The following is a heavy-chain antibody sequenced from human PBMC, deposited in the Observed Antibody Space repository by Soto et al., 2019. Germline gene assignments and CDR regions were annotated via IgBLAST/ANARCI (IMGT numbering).Heavy chain of an antibody. V-gene: IGHV3-7*01. J-gene: IGHJ5*01. D-gene: IGHD3-10*01. CDR3: ARGEAIGVDP. CDR2: IKEDGSEK. Sequence: EVQLVESGGGLAQPGGSLRLSCVASGLTFSSYWMTWVRQAPGKGLEWVANIKEDGSEKYYVDSVKGRFTISRDNAKNSLDLQMINLRVGDTAVYYCARGEAIGVDPWGQGTLVTVSS. CDR1: GLTFSSYW.